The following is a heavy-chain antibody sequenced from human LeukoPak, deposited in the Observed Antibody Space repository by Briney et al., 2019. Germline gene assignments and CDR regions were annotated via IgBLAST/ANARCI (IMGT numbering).Heavy chain of an antibody. CDR1: GFSFSSYG. CDR2: IWYNGSIK. CDR3: ARDKEDPSKYFDY. V-gene: IGHV3-33*01. J-gene: IGHJ4*02. Sequence: GGSLRLSCTASGFSFSSYGMHWVRQAPGKGLEWVAVIWYNGSIKYNADSVKGRFTISRDNSKNTLYLQMNSLRAEDTAVYYCARDKEDPSKYFDYWGQGTLVTVSS. D-gene: IGHD2/OR15-2a*01.